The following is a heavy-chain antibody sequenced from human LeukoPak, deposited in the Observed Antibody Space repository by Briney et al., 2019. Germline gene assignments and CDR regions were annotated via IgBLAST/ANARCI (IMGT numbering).Heavy chain of an antibody. D-gene: IGHD3-22*01. CDR2: ISHDGSNK. Sequence: TGGSLRLSCAASGFTFSSYAMHWVRQAPGKGLEWVAVISHDGSNKYYADSVKGRFTISRDNSKNTLCLQMNSLRAEDTAVYYCARDTHYYDSSGYYEYYYYYGMDVWGQGTTVTVSS. CDR3: ARDTHYYDSSGYYEYYYYYGMDV. J-gene: IGHJ6*02. CDR1: GFTFSSYA. V-gene: IGHV3-30-3*01.